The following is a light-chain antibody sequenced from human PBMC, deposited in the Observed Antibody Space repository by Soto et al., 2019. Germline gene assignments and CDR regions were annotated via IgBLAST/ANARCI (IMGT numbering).Light chain of an antibody. CDR1: QSILYTSNNRNY. V-gene: IGKV4-1*01. J-gene: IGKJ1*01. CDR2: WAS. Sequence: DIVMTQSPDSLAVSLGERATINCNSSQSILYTSNNRNYLAWYQQKPGQPPKLLLNWASARESGVPDRFNGSGSGTDFTLTINSLQTEDVATYYCQQYYTPPWTFGQGSKVEIK. CDR3: QQYYTPPWT.